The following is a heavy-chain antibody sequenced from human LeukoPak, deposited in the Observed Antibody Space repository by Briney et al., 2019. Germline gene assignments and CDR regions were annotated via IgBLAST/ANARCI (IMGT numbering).Heavy chain of an antibody. CDR2: INHSGST. Sequence: SETLSLTCAVYGGSFSGYYWSWIRQPPGKGLEWIGEINHSGSTNYNPSLKSRVTISVDTSKNQFSLKLSSVTAADTAVYYCASPSRTYCSGGSCPDDAFDIWGQGTMVTVSS. CDR1: GGSFSGYY. CDR3: ASPSRTYCSGGSCPDDAFDI. D-gene: IGHD2-15*01. V-gene: IGHV4-34*01. J-gene: IGHJ3*02.